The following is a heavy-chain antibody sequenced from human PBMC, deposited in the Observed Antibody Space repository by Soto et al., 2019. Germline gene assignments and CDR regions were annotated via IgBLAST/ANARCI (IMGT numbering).Heavy chain of an antibody. Sequence: QVQLVQSGAEVKQPGASVKVSCKASGYTFTSYDINWVRQATGQGLEWMGWMNPNSGNTGYAQKFQGRVTMTRNTSISTAYMELSSLRSEDTAGYYCAITSRGRIAVDYWGQGTLVTVSS. D-gene: IGHD6-13*01. CDR3: AITSRGRIAVDY. CDR1: GYTFTSYD. CDR2: MNPNSGNT. V-gene: IGHV1-8*01. J-gene: IGHJ4*02.